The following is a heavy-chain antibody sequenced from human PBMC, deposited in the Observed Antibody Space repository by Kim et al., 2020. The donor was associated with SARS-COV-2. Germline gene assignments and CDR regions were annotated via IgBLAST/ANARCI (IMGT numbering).Heavy chain of an antibody. V-gene: IGHV3-48*03. D-gene: IGHD3-10*01. CDR2: ISRSGGAI. CDR1: GFTFNIFD. CDR3: ARDLGDYYYMDV. Sequence: GGSLRLSCVASGFTFNIFDFNWVCQAPGKGLEWVSYISRSGGAIYYADSVKGRFTISRDNAKNSVYLQMNSLRAEDTAVYYCARDLGDYYYMDVWGKGTTVTVSS. J-gene: IGHJ6*03.